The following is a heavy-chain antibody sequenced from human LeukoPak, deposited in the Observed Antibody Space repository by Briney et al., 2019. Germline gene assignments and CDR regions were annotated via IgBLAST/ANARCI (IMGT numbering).Heavy chain of an antibody. CDR2: INSDGSST. V-gene: IGHV3-74*01. CDR3: ARDPPSEAFDY. J-gene: IGHJ4*02. CDR1: GFTFSSYW. Sequence: GGSLSLSCAASGFTFSSYWMHWVRQAPGKGLVWVSRINSDGSSTSYADSVKGRFTISRDNAKNTLYLQMNSLRAEDTAVYYCARDPPSEAFDYWGQGTLVTVSS.